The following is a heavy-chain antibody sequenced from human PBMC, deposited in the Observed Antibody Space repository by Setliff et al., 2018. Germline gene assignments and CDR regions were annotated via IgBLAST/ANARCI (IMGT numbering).Heavy chain of an antibody. D-gene: IGHD6-25*01. CDR3: VPGRGS. V-gene: IGHV3-30*04. Sequence: GSLRLSCTASGFNFGAYVMHWVRQAPGKGLEWVAIMSYDTTKEYYADSVKGRFTISRDNSRNTLYLQMNSLRSEDTAVYYCVPGRGSWGQGALVTVSS. CDR2: MSYDTTKE. CDR1: GFNFGAYV. J-gene: IGHJ5*02.